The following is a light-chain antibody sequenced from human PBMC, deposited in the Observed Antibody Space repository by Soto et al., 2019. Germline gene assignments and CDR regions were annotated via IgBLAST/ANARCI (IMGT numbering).Light chain of an antibody. CDR3: QHPRT. V-gene: IGKV1-5*01. CDR1: QSISSW. CDR2: DPS. J-gene: IGKJ1*01. Sequence: DIQMTQSPSTLSASVGDRVTITCRARQSISSWLAWYQQKPGKAPKLLIYDPSSLESGVPSRFSCSGSRTEFTLTISSLQPDDFATYYCQHPRTFGQGTKVEIK.